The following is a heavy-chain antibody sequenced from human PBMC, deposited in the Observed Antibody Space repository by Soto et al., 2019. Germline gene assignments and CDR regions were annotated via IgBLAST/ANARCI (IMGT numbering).Heavy chain of an antibody. V-gene: IGHV1-8*01. Sequence: QVQLVQSGAEVQKPGASVKVSCKASGYTFTSYDINWVRQATGQGLEWMGWMNPNSGNTGYAQKFQGRVTMTRNTSISTAYMELSSLRSEDTAVYYCARGVVVPATLNYYYYYMDVWGKGTTVTVSS. CDR1: GYTFTSYD. CDR2: MNPNSGNT. D-gene: IGHD2-2*01. J-gene: IGHJ6*03. CDR3: ARGVVVPATLNYYYYYMDV.